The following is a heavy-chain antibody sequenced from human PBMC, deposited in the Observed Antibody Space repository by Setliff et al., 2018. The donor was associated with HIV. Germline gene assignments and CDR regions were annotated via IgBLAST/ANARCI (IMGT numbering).Heavy chain of an antibody. Sequence: ASVKVSCKASGYTFTAYYLHWVRQAPGQGPEWMAWINPRNGATTYAQEFQGRVTVTRDTSISTVYLDLTRLTSDDTAIYYCVRVAVTGRGLAYWGQGTRVTVTS. CDR2: INPRNGAT. CDR1: GYTFTAYY. D-gene: IGHD6-19*01. V-gene: IGHV1-2*02. CDR3: VRVAVTGRGLAY. J-gene: IGHJ4*02.